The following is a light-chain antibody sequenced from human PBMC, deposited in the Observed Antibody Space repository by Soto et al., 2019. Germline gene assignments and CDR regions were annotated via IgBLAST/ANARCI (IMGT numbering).Light chain of an antibody. CDR3: GAWDANLHGYV. CDR2: GNN. CDR1: SSNIGSES. Sequence: QSVLTQPPSASGTPGQRVTISCSGGSSNIGSESVNWYQHLPGAAPKLLIFGNNQRPSGVPDRFSGSKSGTSASLAISGLQSEDEADYYCGAWDANLHGYVFGSGTKVT. V-gene: IGLV1-44*01. J-gene: IGLJ1*01.